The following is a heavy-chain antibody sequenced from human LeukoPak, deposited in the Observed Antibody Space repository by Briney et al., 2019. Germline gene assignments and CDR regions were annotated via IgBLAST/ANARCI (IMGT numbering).Heavy chain of an antibody. CDR1: GYTFTGYY. CDR3: ARPFDGSGSYFPASYFDY. D-gene: IGHD3-10*01. V-gene: IGHV1-2*02. CDR2: INPNSGGT. Sequence: ASVKVSCKASGYTFTGYYMHWVRQAPGQGLEWMGWINPNSGGTNYAQKFQGRVTMTRDTSISTAYMELSRLRSDDTAVYYCARPFDGSGSYFPASYFDYWGQGTLVTVSS. J-gene: IGHJ4*02.